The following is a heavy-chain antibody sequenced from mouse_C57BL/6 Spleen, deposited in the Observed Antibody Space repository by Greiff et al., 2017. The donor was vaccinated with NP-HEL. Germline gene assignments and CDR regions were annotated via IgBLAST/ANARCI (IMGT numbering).Heavy chain of an antibody. V-gene: IGHV1-15*01. Sequence: QVQLQQSGAELVRPGASVTLSCKASGYTFTDYEMHWVKQTPVHGLEWIGAIDPETGGTAYNQKFKGKAILTADKSSSPAYMELRSLTSEDSAVYYCTRWDYGSRRYFDVWGTGTTVTVSS. CDR2: IDPETGGT. J-gene: IGHJ1*03. D-gene: IGHD1-1*01. CDR3: TRWDYGSRRYFDV. CDR1: GYTFTDYE.